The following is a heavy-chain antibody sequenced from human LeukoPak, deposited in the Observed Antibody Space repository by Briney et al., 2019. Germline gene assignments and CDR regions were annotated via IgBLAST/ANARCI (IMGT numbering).Heavy chain of an antibody. Sequence: GGSLRLSCAASGFTFSSYAMSWVRQAPGKGLEWVSAISGSGGSTYYADSVKGRFTISRDNSRNTLYLQMNSLRAEGTAVYYCAKGVRRSSDYSSPVDYWGQGTLVTVSS. D-gene: IGHD3-22*01. CDR2: ISGSGGST. CDR1: GFTFSSYA. J-gene: IGHJ4*02. CDR3: AKGVRRSSDYSSPVDY. V-gene: IGHV3-23*01.